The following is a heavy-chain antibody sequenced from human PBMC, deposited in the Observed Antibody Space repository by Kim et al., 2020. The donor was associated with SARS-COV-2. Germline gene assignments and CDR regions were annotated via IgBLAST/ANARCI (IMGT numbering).Heavy chain of an antibody. J-gene: IGHJ4*02. D-gene: IGHD3-10*01. CDR3: AKSPYGSGSYYWVDY. Sequence: DSVKCRFTMSRDKSKNTLYLKMNSLRAEDTAVYYCAKSPYGSGSYYWVDYWGQGTLVTVSS. V-gene: IGHV3-23*01.